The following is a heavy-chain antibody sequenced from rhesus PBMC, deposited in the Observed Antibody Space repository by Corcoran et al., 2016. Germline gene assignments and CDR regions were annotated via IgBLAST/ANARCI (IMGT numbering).Heavy chain of an antibody. CDR1: GGSISSSY. J-gene: IGHJ6*01. V-gene: IGHV4-169*01. CDR2: IGGSSGST. CDR3: ARHGAAGGLDS. Sequence: QLQLQESGPGLVKPSETLSLTCAVSGGSISSSYGSWIRQAPGKGLAWIGYIGGSSGSTNYNPSLKSRVTLSVDTSKNQLSLKRSSVTATDTAVYYCARHGAAGGLDSWGQGVVVTVSS. D-gene: IGHD6-25*01.